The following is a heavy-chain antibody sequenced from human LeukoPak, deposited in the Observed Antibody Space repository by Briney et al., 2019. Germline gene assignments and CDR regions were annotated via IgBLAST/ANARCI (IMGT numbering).Heavy chain of an antibody. CDR2: IYYSGST. D-gene: IGHD3-22*01. V-gene: IGHV4-59*07. CDR3: ASGGYSGHFDY. Sequence: SATLSPTWTVSGGSISIYFWSWIGQPPRKRLEWIGYIYYSGSTNYNPSLKSRVTISVDTSKNQFSLKLSSVTAADTAVYYCASGGYSGHFDYWGQGTLVTVSS. J-gene: IGHJ4*02. CDR1: GGSISIYF.